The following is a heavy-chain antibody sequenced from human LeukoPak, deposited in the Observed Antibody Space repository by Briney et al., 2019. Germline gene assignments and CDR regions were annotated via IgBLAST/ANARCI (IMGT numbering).Heavy chain of an antibody. CDR2: IHFSGST. V-gene: IGHV4-59*01. J-gene: IGHJ1*01. CDR3: ARTFRAGASDH. D-gene: IGHD4-17*01. CDR1: GGSFSSYY. Sequence: PSETLSLTCSVYGGSFSSYYWSWIRQPPGKGLEWIGYIHFSGSTKYNPSLESRVTISADTSKNQFSLRLTSVTAADTAVYYCARTFRAGASDHWGQGTLVAVSS.